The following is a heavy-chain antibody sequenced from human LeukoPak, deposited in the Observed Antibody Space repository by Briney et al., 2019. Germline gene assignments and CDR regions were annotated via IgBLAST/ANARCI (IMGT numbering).Heavy chain of an antibody. CDR2: IIPIFDTP. CDR1: GGTFSNYA. J-gene: IGHJ4*02. D-gene: IGHD2-21*01. CDR3: AIAGERKNCGGDCYFDY. V-gene: IGHV1-69*13. Sequence: GASVKVSCKASGGTFSNYAISWVRQAPGQGLEWMGGIIPIFDTPDYAQKFQGRVTITADESTSTAYMELSSLRSEDTAVYYCAIAGERKNCGGDCYFDYWGQGTLVTVSS.